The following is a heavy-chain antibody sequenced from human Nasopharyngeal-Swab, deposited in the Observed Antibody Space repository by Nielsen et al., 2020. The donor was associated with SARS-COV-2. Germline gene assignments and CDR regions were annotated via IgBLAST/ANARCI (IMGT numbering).Heavy chain of an antibody. J-gene: IGHJ6*03. V-gene: IGHV4-59*01. CDR2: IYYSEST. D-gene: IGHD2-2*01. Sequence: WIRQPPGKGLEWIGYIYYSESTNYNPSLKSRVTISVDTSKNQFSLKLSSVTAADTAVYYCARASVVPAAMDYYYYMDVWGKGTTVTVSS. CDR3: ARASVVPAAMDYYYYMDV.